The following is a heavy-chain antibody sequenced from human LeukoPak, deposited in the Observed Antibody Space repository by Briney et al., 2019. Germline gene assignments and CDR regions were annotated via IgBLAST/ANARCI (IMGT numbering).Heavy chain of an antibody. CDR2: ISSSSSTI. CDR3: ARDSAQWLFRERGYFDY. V-gene: IGHV3-48*01. J-gene: IGHJ4*02. D-gene: IGHD6-19*01. Sequence: PGGSLRLSCAASGFTFSSYSMNWVRQAPGKGLEWVSYISSSSSTIYYADSVKGRFTISRDNAKNSLYLQMNSLRAEDTAVYYCARDSAQWLFRERGYFDYWGQGTLVTVSS. CDR1: GFTFSSYS.